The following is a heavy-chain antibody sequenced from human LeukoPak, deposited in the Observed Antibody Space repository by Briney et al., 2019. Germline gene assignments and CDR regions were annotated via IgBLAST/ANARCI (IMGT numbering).Heavy chain of an antibody. CDR1: GFTFSSYA. V-gene: IGHV3-30-3*01. D-gene: IGHD3/OR15-3a*01. CDR2: ISYDGSNK. CDR3: AREVAMVLDSDYYYYYGMDV. J-gene: IGHJ6*02. Sequence: QPGGSLRLSCAASGFTFSSYAMHWVRQAPGKGLEWVAVISYDGSNKYYADSVKGRFTISRDNSKNTLYLQMNSLRAEDTAVYYCAREVAMVLDSDYYYYYGMDVWGQGTTVTVSS.